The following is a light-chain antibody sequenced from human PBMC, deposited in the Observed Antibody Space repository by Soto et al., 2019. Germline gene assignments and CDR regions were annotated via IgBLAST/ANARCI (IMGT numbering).Light chain of an antibody. Sequence: EIVLTQSPCTLSLSPGERSTLSCMSSQSVSSSYLAWYQQKPGQAPRLLIYGASSRATGIPDRFSGSGSGTDFTLTISRLEPEDFAVYYCQQYGSSLITFGQGTRLE. CDR1: QSVSSSY. CDR3: QQYGSSLIT. J-gene: IGKJ5*01. CDR2: GAS. V-gene: IGKV3-20*01.